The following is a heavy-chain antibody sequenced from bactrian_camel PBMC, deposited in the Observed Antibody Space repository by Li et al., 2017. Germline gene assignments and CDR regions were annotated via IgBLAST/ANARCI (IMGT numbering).Heavy chain of an antibody. V-gene: IGHV3-2*01. CDR2: ISPDGKNT. D-gene: IGHD4*01. Sequence: HVQLVESGGGLVQPGGSLRLSCAVSGFTFSSAFMNWVRQAPGKGLEWVSRISPDGKNTAYADSVKGRFTISRDIAMNTLYLQLNALKTKDTAVYYCVRGRPGATISSLLRSRGTQVTVS. CDR1: GFTFSSAF. J-gene: IGHJ4*01.